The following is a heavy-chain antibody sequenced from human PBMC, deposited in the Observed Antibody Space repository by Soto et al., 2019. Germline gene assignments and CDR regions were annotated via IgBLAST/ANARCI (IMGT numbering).Heavy chain of an antibody. CDR3: ARQQLVNWFDP. CDR2: IYYSGST. CDR1: GGSISSSSYY. V-gene: IGHV4-39*01. D-gene: IGHD6-13*01. Sequence: SETLSLTCTVSGGSISSSSYYWGWIRQPPGKGLEWIGSIYYSGSTYYNPSLKSRVTISVDTSKNQFSLKLSSVTAADTAVYYCARQQLVNWFDPWGQGTLVTVSS. J-gene: IGHJ5*02.